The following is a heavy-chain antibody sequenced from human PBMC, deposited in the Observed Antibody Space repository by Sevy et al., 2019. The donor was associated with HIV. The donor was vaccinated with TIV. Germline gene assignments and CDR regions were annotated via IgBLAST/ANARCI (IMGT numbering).Heavy chain of an antibody. D-gene: IGHD1-1*01. CDR2: IIPIFGTA. Sequence: ASVKVSCKASGGTFSSYAISWVRQAPGQGLEWMGGIIPIFGTANYAQKFQGRVMITADESTSTAYMELSSLRSEDTAVYYCARDRAGTKNWFDPWGQGTLVTVSS. J-gene: IGHJ5*02. CDR3: ARDRAGTKNWFDP. V-gene: IGHV1-69*13. CDR1: GGTFSSYA.